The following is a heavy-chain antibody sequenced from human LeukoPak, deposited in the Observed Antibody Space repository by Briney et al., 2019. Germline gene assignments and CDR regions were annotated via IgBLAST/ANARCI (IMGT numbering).Heavy chain of an antibody. CDR1: XXXXXDXX. J-gene: IGHJ4*02. D-gene: IGHD6-19*01. CDR2: ISSSGSTI. CDR3: ARYSNSSALDY. Sequence: LXXSCAAXXXXXXDXXMSWXRXXXGKGLXXVSFISSSGSTIYYADYVKGRFTISRDNGKNSVYLQMNSLRAEDTAVYYCARYSNSSALDYWGQGTLVTVSS. V-gene: IGHV3-11*01.